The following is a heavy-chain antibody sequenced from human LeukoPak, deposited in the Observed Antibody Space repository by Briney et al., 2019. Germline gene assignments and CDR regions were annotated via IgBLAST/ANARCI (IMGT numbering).Heavy chain of an antibody. D-gene: IGHD2-21*01. Sequence: GGSLRLSCAASEFTFSSYAMTWVRQAPGKGLEWVSAISGSGTNTYYSGSVRGRFTISRDNSNNRLYLQMNSVRAEDTAMYFCAKDTAVILTAPFDSWGQGTLVTVSS. J-gene: IGHJ4*02. CDR3: AKDTAVILTAPFDS. CDR1: EFTFSSYA. V-gene: IGHV3-23*01. CDR2: ISGSGTNT.